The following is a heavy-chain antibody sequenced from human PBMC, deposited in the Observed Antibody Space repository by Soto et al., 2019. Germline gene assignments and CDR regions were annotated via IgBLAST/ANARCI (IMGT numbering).Heavy chain of an antibody. V-gene: IGHV1-3*05. CDR1: GYTFTNNA. CDR2: ISAGTGNT. CDR3: ARGRCMEV. Sequence: QVQLVQSGAEEKKPGASVKISCKASGYTFTNNAMHWVRQAPGQRLEWMGWISAGTGNTKYSQKFQGRVTITRDTAASTAYMELSSLTSEDAAMYYCARGRCMEVWGQGTTVTVSS. J-gene: IGHJ6*02.